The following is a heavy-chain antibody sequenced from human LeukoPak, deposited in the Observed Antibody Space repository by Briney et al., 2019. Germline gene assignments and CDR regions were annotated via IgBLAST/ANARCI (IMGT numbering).Heavy chain of an antibody. V-gene: IGHV4-34*01. CDR2: INHSGST. CDR3: ARPGDSSGYYLVF. Sequence: SETLSLTCAAYGGSFSGYYWSWIRQPPGKGLEWIGEINHSGSTNYNPSLKSRVTISVDTSKNQFSLKLSSVTAADTAVYYCARPGDSSGYYLVFWGQGTLVTVSS. D-gene: IGHD3-22*01. CDR1: GGSFSGYY. J-gene: IGHJ4*02.